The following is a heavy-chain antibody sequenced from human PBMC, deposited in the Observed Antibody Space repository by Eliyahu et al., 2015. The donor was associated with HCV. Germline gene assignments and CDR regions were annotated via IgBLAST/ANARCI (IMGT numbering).Heavy chain of an antibody. CDR1: GFTFNRSA. D-gene: IGHD3-3*01. Sequence: EVQLLESGGGLVQSGGSLRLSCAASGFTFNRSAMSLVPQAPEKGLGWVSSITGTGVGTYYADSVKGRFTISRDNSKNTLYLQMNSLRAEDTAVYFCANGNDFWPWGQGTLVTVSS. V-gene: IGHV3-23*01. J-gene: IGHJ4*02. CDR3: ANGNDFWP. CDR2: ITGTGVGT.